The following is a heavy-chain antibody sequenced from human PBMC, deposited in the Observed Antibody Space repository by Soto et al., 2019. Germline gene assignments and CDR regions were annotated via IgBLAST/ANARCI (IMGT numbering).Heavy chain of an antibody. CDR2: IYSGGST. J-gene: IGHJ6*02. CDR3: ARSEGPSGWHYYYYGMDV. Sequence: EVQLVESRGGLVQPGGSLRLSCAASVFTVSSNYMSWVRQAPGKGLEWVSVIYSGGSTYCADSVKGRFTISRHNSKNTLYLQMNSLRAEDTVVYYCARSEGPSGWHYYYYGMDVCGQGTTVTVSS. CDR1: VFTVSSNY. V-gene: IGHV3-53*04. D-gene: IGHD6-19*01.